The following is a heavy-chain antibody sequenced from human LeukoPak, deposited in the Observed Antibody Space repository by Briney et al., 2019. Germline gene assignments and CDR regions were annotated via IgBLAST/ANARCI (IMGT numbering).Heavy chain of an antibody. D-gene: IGHD1-26*01. CDR3: ARGPPRVVGATSQFFDY. CDR1: GGTFSSYA. V-gene: IGHV1-69*05. J-gene: IGHJ4*02. CDR2: IIPIFGTA. Sequence: SVKVSCXASGGTFSSYAISWVRQAPGQGLEWMGRIIPIFGTANYAQKFQGRVTITTDESTSTAYMELSSLRSEDTAVYYCARGPPRVVGATSQFFDYWGQGTLVTVSS.